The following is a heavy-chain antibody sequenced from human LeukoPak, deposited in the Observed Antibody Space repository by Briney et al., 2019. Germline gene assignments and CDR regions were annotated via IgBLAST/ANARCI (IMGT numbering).Heavy chain of an antibody. CDR3: ASQPYYETSGYYFY. J-gene: IGHJ4*02. D-gene: IGHD3-22*01. Sequence: SETLSLTCTVSGGSISSSTYNWGWIRQPPGKGLEWIGSIYNSGSTFYSPSLKSRVTISIDTSKNQFSLKLTSVTAADTAIYYCASQPYYETSGYYFYWGKGTLVTVSS. V-gene: IGHV4-39*01. CDR2: IYNSGST. CDR1: GGSISSSTYN.